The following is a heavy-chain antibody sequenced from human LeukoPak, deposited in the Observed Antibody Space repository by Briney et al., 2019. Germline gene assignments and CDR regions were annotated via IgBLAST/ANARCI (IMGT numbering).Heavy chain of an antibody. V-gene: IGHV4-59*01. Sequence: SETLSLTSTVSGGSISSYYWSWIRQPPGKGLEWIGYIFYTGSTNYNPSLKSRVTISVLTSKNRFSLKLSSVTAADTAVYYCARTTEGGYTYGYFYYYYMDVWGKGTTVTISS. CDR1: GGSISSYY. D-gene: IGHD5-18*01. J-gene: IGHJ6*03. CDR2: IFYTGST. CDR3: ARTTEGGYTYGYFYYYYMDV.